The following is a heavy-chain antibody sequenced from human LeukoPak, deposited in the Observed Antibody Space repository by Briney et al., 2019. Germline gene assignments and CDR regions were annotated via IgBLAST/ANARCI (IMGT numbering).Heavy chain of an antibody. CDR3: ARYSPGSSYYFDY. CDR2: IYSGGST. CDR1: GFTVSSNY. V-gene: IGHV3-53*01. Sequence: GRSLRLSCAASGFTVSSNYMSWVRQAPGKGLEWVSVIYSGGSTYYADSVKGRFTISRDNSKNTLYLQMNSLRAEDTAVYYCARYSPGSSYYFDYWGQGTLVTVSS. D-gene: IGHD3-10*01. J-gene: IGHJ4*02.